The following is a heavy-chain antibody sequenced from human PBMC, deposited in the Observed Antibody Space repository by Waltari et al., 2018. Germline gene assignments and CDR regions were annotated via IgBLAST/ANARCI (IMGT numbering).Heavy chain of an antibody. CDR2: ISGSGGSK. CDR3: AKDGHSSSWYLYYYGMDV. CDR1: GFTFSSYA. J-gene: IGHJ6*02. Sequence: EVQLLESGGGLVQPGGSLRLSCAASGFTFSSYAMSWVRQAPGKGLEWVSAISGSGGSKYEAASVKGRFTISRDNSKNTLYLQMNSLRAEDTAVYYCAKDGHSSSWYLYYYGMDVWGQGTTVTVSS. D-gene: IGHD6-13*01. V-gene: IGHV3-23*01.